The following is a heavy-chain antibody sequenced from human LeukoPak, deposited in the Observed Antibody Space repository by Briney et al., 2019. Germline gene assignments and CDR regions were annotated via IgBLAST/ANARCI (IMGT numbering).Heavy chain of an antibody. J-gene: IGHJ4*02. CDR1: GGSISSYY. D-gene: IGHD3-3*01. CDR2: IYYSGST. Sequence: PSETLSLTCTVSGGSISSYYWNWIRQPPGKGLEWIGYIYYSGSTNYNPSLKSRVTISVDMSKNQFSLKLSSVTAADTAVYYCTRRPGYYDFWSGYDYWGQGTLVTVSS. V-gene: IGHV4-59*08. CDR3: TRRPGYYDFWSGYDY.